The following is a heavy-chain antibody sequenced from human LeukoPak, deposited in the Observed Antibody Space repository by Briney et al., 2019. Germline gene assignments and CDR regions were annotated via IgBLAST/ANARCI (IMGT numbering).Heavy chain of an antibody. CDR1: GFTFSSYG. V-gene: IGHV3-30*03. CDR2: ISYDGSNK. J-gene: IGHJ4*02. D-gene: IGHD3-22*01. Sequence: GGPLRLSCAASGFTFSSYGMHWVRQAPGKGLEWVAVISYDGSNKYYADSVKAQFTISRDNSKNTLYLQMNSLRAEDTAVYYCARSSSGYYLSFYDYWGQGTLVTVSS. CDR3: ARSSSGYYLSFYDY.